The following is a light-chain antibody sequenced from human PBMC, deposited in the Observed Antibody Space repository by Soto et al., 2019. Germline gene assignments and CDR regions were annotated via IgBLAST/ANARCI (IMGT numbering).Light chain of an antibody. CDR3: QQYNNWPHWT. CDR2: GAS. CDR1: QSVSSN. Sequence: EIVMTQSPATLSVSPGERATLSCRASQSVSSNLAWYQQKPGQAPRLLIYGASTRATDIPARFSGSGSGKEFTLTISSLQSEHFAVYYCQQYNNWPHWTFGQGTKVEIK. V-gene: IGKV3-15*01. J-gene: IGKJ1*01.